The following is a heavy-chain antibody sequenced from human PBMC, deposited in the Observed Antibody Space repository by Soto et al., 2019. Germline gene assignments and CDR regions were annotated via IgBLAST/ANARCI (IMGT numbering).Heavy chain of an antibody. CDR2: IDPSDSYT. D-gene: IGHD3-22*01. CDR3: ASGSQASSGYYYSSAFDI. J-gene: IGHJ3*02. CDR1: GYSFTSYW. Sequence: GESLKISCKGSGYSFTSYWLSWVRQMPGTGLEWMGRIDPSDSYTNYSPSFQGHVTISADKSISTAYLQWSSLKASDTAMYYCASGSQASSGYYYSSAFDIWGQGTMVTVSS. V-gene: IGHV5-10-1*01.